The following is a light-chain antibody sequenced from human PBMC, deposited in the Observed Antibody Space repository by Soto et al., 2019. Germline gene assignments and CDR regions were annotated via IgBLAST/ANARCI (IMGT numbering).Light chain of an antibody. J-gene: IGKJ4*01. CDR2: DTS. V-gene: IGKV3-15*01. CDR3: QHYVTWPLT. Sequence: EIVMTQSPATLSVSPGERATLSCRASQSVSSSSLAWYQQKPGQTPRLLIYDTSIRATGVPARFSGSRSGAEFTLTISSLQSEDFAVYYCQHYVTWPLTFGGGTKVDIK. CDR1: QSVSSS.